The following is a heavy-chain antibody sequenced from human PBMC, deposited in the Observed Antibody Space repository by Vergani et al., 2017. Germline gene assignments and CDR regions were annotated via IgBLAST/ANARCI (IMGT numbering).Heavy chain of an antibody. CDR3: ASSITIPYGGMDV. Sequence: QVQLVQSGAEVKKPGASVKVSCKASGYTFTSYYMHWLRQAPGQWLGWMGQINPSGGSTSYAQKFQGRVTMTRDTSTSTAYMELRSLRSDDTAVYYCASSITIPYGGMDVWGQGTTVTVSS. V-gene: IGHV1-46*01. D-gene: IGHD3-10*01. CDR1: GYTFTSYY. J-gene: IGHJ6*02. CDR2: INPSGGST.